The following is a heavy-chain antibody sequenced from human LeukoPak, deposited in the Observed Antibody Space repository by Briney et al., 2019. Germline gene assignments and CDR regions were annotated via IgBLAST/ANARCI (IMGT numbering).Heavy chain of an antibody. J-gene: IGHJ5*02. CDR2: INHSGST. V-gene: IGHV4-34*01. CDR3: ARLHRGDDPNWFDP. Sequence: KPSETLSLTCAVYGGSFSGYYWSWIRQPPGKGLEWIGEINHSGSTNYNPSLKSRVTISVDTSKNQFSLKLSSVTAADTAVYYCARLHRGDDPNWFDPWGQGTLVTVSS. D-gene: IGHD3-10*01. CDR1: GGSFSGYY.